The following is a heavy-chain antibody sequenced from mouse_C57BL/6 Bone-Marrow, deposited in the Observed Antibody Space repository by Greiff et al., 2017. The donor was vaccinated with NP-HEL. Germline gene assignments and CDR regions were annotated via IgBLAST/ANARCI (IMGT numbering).Heavy chain of an antibody. CDR1: GFTFSSYG. D-gene: IGHD2-5*01. V-gene: IGHV5-6*02. Sequence: DVKLVESGGDLVKPGGSLKLSCAASGFTFSSYGMSWVRQTPDKRLEWVATISSGGSYTYYPDSVKGRFTISRDNANNTLYLQMSSLKSEDTAMYYCARHYYSNYFDYWGQGTALTVSS. J-gene: IGHJ2*01. CDR2: ISSGGSYT. CDR3: ARHYYSNYFDY.